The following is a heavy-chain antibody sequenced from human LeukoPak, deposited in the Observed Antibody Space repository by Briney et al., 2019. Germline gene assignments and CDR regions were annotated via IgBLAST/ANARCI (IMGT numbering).Heavy chain of an antibody. J-gene: IGHJ4*02. D-gene: IGHD6-19*01. CDR3: ATRIAVAGTVY. CDR1: GFTFSSHG. V-gene: IGHV3-23*01. Sequence: GGSLRLSCAASGFTFSSHGMSWVRQAPGKGLEWVSTISGSGDNTYYADSVKGRFTISRDNSKNTLYLQMNSLRAEDTAVYYCATRIAVAGTVYWGQGTLVTVSS. CDR2: ISGSGDNT.